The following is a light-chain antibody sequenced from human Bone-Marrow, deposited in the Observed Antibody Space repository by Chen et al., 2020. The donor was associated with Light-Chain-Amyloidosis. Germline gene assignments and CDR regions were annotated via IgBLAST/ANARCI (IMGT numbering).Light chain of an antibody. V-gene: IGLV6-57*01. J-gene: IGLJ3*02. CDR3: QSYQGSSQGV. CDR1: SGSIATNY. CDR2: EDD. Sequence: NFMLTQPHSWSESPGKTVIISCTRSSGSIATNYVQWYQQRPSSPPTPVFYEDDQRPSGVPDRFCGSRDRYANSAAITIFGLKTEDEADYYCQSYQGSSQGVFGGGTKLTVL.